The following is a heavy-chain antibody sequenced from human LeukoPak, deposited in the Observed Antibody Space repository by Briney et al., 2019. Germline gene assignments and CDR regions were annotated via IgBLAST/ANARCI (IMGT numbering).Heavy chain of an antibody. CDR2: INPNSGGT. CDR3: ARDGLKGSSWYQDY. J-gene: IGHJ4*02. CDR1: GYTFTGYY. Sequence: ASLKVSCKASGYTFTGYYMHWVRQAPGQGLEWMGWINPNSGGTNYAQKFQGRVTMTRDTSISTAYMELSRLRSDDTAVYYCARDGLKGSSWYQDYWGQGTLVTVSS. D-gene: IGHD6-13*01. V-gene: IGHV1-2*02.